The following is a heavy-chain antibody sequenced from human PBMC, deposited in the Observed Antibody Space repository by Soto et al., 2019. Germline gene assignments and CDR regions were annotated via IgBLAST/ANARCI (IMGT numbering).Heavy chain of an antibody. V-gene: IGHV3-30-3*01. CDR2: ISYDGSNK. D-gene: IGHD6-13*01. J-gene: IGHJ6*02. Sequence: GGSLRLSCTASGFTFSSYAMHWVRQAPGKGLEWVAVISYDGSNKYYADSVKGRFTISRDNSKNTLYLQMNSLRAEDTAVYYCASDRSRRLGSSWYGMDVWGQGTTVTVSS. CDR1: GFTFSSYA. CDR3: ASDRSRRLGSSWYGMDV.